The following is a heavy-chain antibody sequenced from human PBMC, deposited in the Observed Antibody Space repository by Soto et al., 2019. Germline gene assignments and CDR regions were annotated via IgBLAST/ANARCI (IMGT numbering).Heavy chain of an antibody. CDR1: GFTFSRYA. CDR3: ARRGGSTIFGLVDDYYYGMDG. J-gene: IGHJ6*02. Sequence: PGGSLRLSCAASGFTFSRYAMHWVRQAPGKGLEWVAVISYDGSNKYYADSVKGRFTISRDNSKNTLYLQMNSLRAEDTAVYYCARRGGSTIFGLVDDYYYGMDGWGQGTTVTVSS. CDR2: ISYDGSNK. D-gene: IGHD3-3*01. V-gene: IGHV3-30-3*01.